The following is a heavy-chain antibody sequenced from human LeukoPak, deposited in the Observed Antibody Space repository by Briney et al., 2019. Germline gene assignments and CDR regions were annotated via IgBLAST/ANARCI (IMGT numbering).Heavy chain of an antibody. D-gene: IGHD2-2*02. J-gene: IGHJ4*02. Sequence: GGSLRLSCAASGFTFSSYGMPWVRQAPGKGLEWVAVIWYDGSNKYYADSVKGRFNISRDNSKNKLYLQMNSLRAEDTAVYYCAREACSSTSCYNYFDYWGQGTLVTVSS. CDR1: GFTFSSYG. CDR2: IWYDGSNK. CDR3: AREACSSTSCYNYFDY. V-gene: IGHV3-33*01.